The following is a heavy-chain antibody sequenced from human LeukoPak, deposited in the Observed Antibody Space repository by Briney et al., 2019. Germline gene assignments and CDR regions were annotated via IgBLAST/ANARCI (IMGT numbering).Heavy chain of an antibody. D-gene: IGHD3-9*01. J-gene: IGHJ5*02. V-gene: IGHV5-51*01. CDR1: GYRFTSYW. CDR3: ARHDLVIGYIWFDP. Sequence: GEALKISCMWCGYRFTSYWIGGMRQMPGKGLDWMGNIYPGYSDTRYSPSYQDQVTISADKSISTADLQWSSLKASDTAMYYCARHDLVIGYIWFDPRGPRTLVTVSS. CDR2: IYPGYSDT.